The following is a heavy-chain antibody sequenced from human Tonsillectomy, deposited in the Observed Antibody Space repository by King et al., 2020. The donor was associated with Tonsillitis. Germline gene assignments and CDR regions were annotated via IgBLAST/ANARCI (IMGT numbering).Heavy chain of an antibody. D-gene: IGHD2-2*01. CDR3: ARDGAIVVVPAAVFDY. J-gene: IGHJ4*02. CDR1: GYTFTGYY. CDR2: INPNSGGT. V-gene: IGHV1-2*02. Sequence: QLVQSGAEVKKPGASVKVSCKASGYTFTGYYMHWVRQAPGQGLEWMGWINPNSGGTNYAQKFQGRVTMTRDTSISTAYMELSRLRSDDTAVYYCARDGAIVVVPAAVFDYWGEGTLVTVSS.